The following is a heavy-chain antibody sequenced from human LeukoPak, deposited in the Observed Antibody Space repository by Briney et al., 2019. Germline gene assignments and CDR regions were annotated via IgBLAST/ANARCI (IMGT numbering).Heavy chain of an antibody. CDR1: GGSFSGYY. V-gene: IGHV4-34*01. CDR2: INHSGST. Sequence: SETLSLTCAVYGGSFSGYYWSWIRQPPGKGLEWIGEINHSGSTNYNPSLESRVTISVDTSKNQFSLKLSSVTAADTAVYYCASSSGWYWFDPWAREPWSPSPQ. J-gene: IGHJ5*02. CDR3: ASSSGWYWFDP. D-gene: IGHD6-19*01.